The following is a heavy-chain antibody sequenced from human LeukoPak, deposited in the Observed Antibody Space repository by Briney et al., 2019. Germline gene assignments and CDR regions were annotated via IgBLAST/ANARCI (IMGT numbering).Heavy chain of an antibody. CDR1: GFTFSSYG. Sequence: AGGSLRLSCAASGFTFSSYGMPWVRQAPGKGRGGVVVIWYDGSNRYYADAVKGRFTISRDNSKNTLYLQMNSLRAEDTAVYYCARDIQDDYGDYWGQGTLVTVSS. CDR2: IWYDGSNR. D-gene: IGHD2-15*01. CDR3: ARDIQDDYGDY. V-gene: IGHV3-33*01. J-gene: IGHJ4*02.